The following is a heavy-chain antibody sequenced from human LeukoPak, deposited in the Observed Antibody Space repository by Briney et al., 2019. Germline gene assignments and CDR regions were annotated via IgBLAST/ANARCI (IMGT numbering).Heavy chain of an antibody. CDR1: GGSISSSNW. D-gene: IGHD1-26*01. CDR3: ARGLRIVGASYYYYMDV. CDR2: IYHSGST. Sequence: SETLSLTCAVSGGSISSSNWWSWVRQPPGKGLEWIGEIYHSGSTNYNPSLKSRVTISVDKSKNQFSLKLSSVTAADTAVYYCARGLRIVGASYYYYMDVWGKGTTVTVSS. J-gene: IGHJ6*03. V-gene: IGHV4-4*02.